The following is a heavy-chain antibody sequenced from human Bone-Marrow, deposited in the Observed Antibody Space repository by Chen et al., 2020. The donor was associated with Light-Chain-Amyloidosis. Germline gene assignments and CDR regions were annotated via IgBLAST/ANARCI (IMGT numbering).Heavy chain of an antibody. CDR3: ARRRDGYNFDY. CDR2: IYPDDSDA. CDR1: GYTFPNYW. V-gene: IGHV5-51*01. Sequence: EVQLEQSGPEVKKRGESLTISCNGSGYTFPNYWIGWVRQMPGKGLEWMGVIYPDDSDARYSPSFEGQVTISADKSITTAYLQWRSLKASDTAMYYCARRRDGYNFDYWGQGTLVTVSS. D-gene: IGHD5-12*01. J-gene: IGHJ4*02.